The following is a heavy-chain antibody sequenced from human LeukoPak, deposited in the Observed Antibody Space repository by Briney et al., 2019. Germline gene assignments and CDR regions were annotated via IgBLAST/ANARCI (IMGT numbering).Heavy chain of an antibody. CDR3: AKEGGDWGEGYFDY. CDR1: GFTFSDSY. D-gene: IGHD7-27*01. Sequence: GGSLRLSCAASGFTFSDSYLSWIRQVPGKGLEWISYICSSGGTIYYADSVKGGFTISRDNAKNSLYLQMNSLRAEDTAVYYCAKEGGDWGEGYFDYWGQGTLVTVSS. CDR2: ICSSGGTI. J-gene: IGHJ4*02. V-gene: IGHV3-11*01.